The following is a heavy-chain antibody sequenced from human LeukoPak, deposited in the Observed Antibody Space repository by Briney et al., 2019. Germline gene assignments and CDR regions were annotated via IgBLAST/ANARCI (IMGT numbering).Heavy chain of an antibody. CDR1: GGTFSSYA. CDR2: IIPILGIA. D-gene: IGHD6-13*01. V-gene: IGHV1-69*04. CDR3: ARVGGAAPFDY. Sequence: ASVKVSCKASGGTFSSYAISWVRQAPGQGLEWMGRIIPILGIANYAQKFQGRVTITADKSTSTVYTELSSLRSEDTAVYYCARVGGAAPFDYWGQGTLVTVSS. J-gene: IGHJ4*02.